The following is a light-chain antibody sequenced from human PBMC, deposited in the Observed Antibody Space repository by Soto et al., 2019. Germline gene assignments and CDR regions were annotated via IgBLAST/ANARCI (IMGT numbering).Light chain of an antibody. CDR1: KLGEKF. Sequence: YELTQPPSVSVSPGQTARITCSGDKLGEKFACWYQQKPGQPPVVVIYEDKKRPSAIPERFSGSNSGNTATLTISGTEAMDDADYYCQTWDNSTVVFGGGTKLTVL. J-gene: IGLJ2*01. CDR3: QTWDNSTVV. V-gene: IGLV3-1*01. CDR2: EDK.